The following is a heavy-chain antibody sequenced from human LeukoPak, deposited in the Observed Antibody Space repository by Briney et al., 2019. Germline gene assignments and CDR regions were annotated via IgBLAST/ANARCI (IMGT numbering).Heavy chain of an antibody. Sequence: PGGSLRLSCAASGFTFSSYWMRWVRQAPGKGLEWVAVISYDGSNKYYADSVKGRFTISRDNSKNTLYLQMNSLRAEDTAVYYCARSGSYRDYYFDYWGQGTLVTVSS. CDR2: ISYDGSNK. D-gene: IGHD1-26*01. CDR1: GFTFSSYW. CDR3: ARSGSYRDYYFDY. J-gene: IGHJ4*02. V-gene: IGHV3-30*03.